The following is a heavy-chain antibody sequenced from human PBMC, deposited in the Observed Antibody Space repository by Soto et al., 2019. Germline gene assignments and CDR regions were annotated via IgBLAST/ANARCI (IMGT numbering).Heavy chain of an antibody. CDR1: GGTFSSYA. CDR2: MNPNSGNT. D-gene: IGHD6-19*01. CDR3: ARGRPRGGWPKYYYYGMDV. V-gene: IGHV1-8*02. J-gene: IGHJ6*02. Sequence: ASVKVSCKASGGTFSSYAISWVRQATGQGLEWMGWMNPNSGNTGYAQKFQGRVTMTRNTSISTAYMELSSLRSEDTAVYYCARGRPRGGWPKYYYYGMDVWGQGTTVTVSS.